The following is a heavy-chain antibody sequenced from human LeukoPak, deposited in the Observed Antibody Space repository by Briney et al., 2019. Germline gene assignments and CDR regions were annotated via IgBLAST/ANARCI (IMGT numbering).Heavy chain of an antibody. CDR1: GFTFSSYA. J-gene: IGHJ4*02. V-gene: IGHV3-30*18. CDR2: ISYDGSNK. Sequence: GGSLRLSCAASGFTFSSYAMSWVRQAPGKGLEWVAVISYDGSNKYYADSVKGRFTISRDNSKNTLYLQMNSLRAEDTAVYYCAKDTASIYYFDSRQPTELDYWGQGTLVTVSS. CDR3: AKDTASIYYFDSRQPTELDY. D-gene: IGHD3-22*01.